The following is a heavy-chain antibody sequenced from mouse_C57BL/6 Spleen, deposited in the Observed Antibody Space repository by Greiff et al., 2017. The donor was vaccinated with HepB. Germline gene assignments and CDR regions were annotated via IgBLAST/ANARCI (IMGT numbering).Heavy chain of an antibody. J-gene: IGHJ3*01. CDR3: ATAQASPFAY. Sequence: VQGVESGAELVKPGASVKMSCKASGYTFTSYWITWVKQRPGQGLEWIGDIYPGSGSTNYNEKFKSKATLTVDTSSSTAYMQLSSLTSEDSAVYYCATAQASPFAYWGQGTLVTVSA. CDR1: GYTFTSYW. CDR2: IYPGSGST. V-gene: IGHV1-55*01. D-gene: IGHD3-2*02.